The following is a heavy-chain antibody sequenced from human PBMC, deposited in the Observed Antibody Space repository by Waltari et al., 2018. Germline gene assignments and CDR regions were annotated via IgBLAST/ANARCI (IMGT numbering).Heavy chain of an antibody. J-gene: IGHJ2*01. CDR1: GFTFSSYG. D-gene: IGHD3-22*01. CDR2: ISYDGSNK. Sequence: QVQLVESGGGVVQPGRSLRLSCAASGFTFSSYGMHWVRQAPGKGLEGVAVISYDGSNKYYADSLKGRFTISRDNSKNTLYLQMNSLRAEDTAVYYCAKAPLHPDYYDSSDGNWYFDLWGRGTLVTVSS. CDR3: AKAPLHPDYYDSSDGNWYFDL. V-gene: IGHV3-30*18.